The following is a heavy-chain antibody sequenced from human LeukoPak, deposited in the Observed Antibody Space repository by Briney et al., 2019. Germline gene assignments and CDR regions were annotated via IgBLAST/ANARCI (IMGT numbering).Heavy chain of an antibody. Sequence: ASVKVSCKSSGYTFTSYGISWVRQAPGQGLEWMGWINPNCGGTNYAQKFQGRVTMTRDTSISTAYMELSRLRSDDTAVYYCARAGIAAAGKPGGYWGQGTLVTVSS. CDR1: GYTFTSYG. CDR3: ARAGIAAAGKPGGY. J-gene: IGHJ4*02. CDR2: INPNCGGT. D-gene: IGHD6-13*01. V-gene: IGHV1-2*02.